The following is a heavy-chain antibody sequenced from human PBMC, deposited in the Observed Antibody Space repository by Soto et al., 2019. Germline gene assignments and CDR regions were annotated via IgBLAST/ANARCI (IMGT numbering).Heavy chain of an antibody. J-gene: IGHJ5*02. CDR1: GGTFSSYA. Sequence: ASVKVSCKASGGTFSSYAISWVRQAPGQGLEWMGWISGYNGNTKYSEKFQGRVTITRDTSASTAYMELSSLRSEDTAVYYCARDLSGITGTTGWFDPWGQGILVTVSS. CDR3: ARDLSGITGTTGWFDP. D-gene: IGHD1-20*01. CDR2: ISGYNGNT. V-gene: IGHV1-18*01.